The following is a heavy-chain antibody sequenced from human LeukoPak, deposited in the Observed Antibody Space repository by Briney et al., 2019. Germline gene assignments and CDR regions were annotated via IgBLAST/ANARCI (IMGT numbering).Heavy chain of an antibody. CDR2: IRHDGSNK. J-gene: IGHJ4*02. Sequence: GGSLRLSCAASGFTFSSYGMHWVRQAPGKGLEWVAFIRHDGSNKYYADSVKGRFTISRDNSKNTLYLQMNSLRAEDTAVYYCAKDATPLLLWFGESVFGYFDYWGQGTLVTVSS. V-gene: IGHV3-30*02. D-gene: IGHD3-10*01. CDR3: AKDATPLLLWFGESVFGYFDY. CDR1: GFTFSSYG.